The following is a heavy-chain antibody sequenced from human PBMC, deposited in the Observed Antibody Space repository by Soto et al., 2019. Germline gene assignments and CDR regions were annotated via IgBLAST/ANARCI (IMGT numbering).Heavy chain of an antibody. J-gene: IGHJ4*02. V-gene: IGHV1-18*04. CDR1: GYTFTTYG. Sequence: QVPLVQSGAEVKKPGASVKVSCKASGYTFTTYGISWVRQAPGQGLEWMGWISTYSGNTDYAQNLQGRVTMTTDTSTSTVYMELRSLRSDDTAVYYCDIMGSGYLLDFWGQGTLVTVSS. D-gene: IGHD3-22*01. CDR3: DIMGSGYLLDF. CDR2: ISTYSGNT.